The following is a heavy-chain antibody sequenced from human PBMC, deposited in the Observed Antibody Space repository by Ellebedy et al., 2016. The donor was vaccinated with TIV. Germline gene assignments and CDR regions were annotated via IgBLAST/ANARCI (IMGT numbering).Heavy chain of an antibody. CDR1: GFTFGFYN. J-gene: IGHJ4*02. CDR2: ISISSSNI. V-gene: IGHV3-48*04. Sequence: GESLKISCEASGFTFGFYNMNWVRQAPGKGLEWVSYISISSSNIYYADSVKGRFTISRDNAKNSLYLQMNGLRAEDTAVYYCAREPGSGWRPIDYWGQGTLVTVSS. CDR3: AREPGSGWRPIDY. D-gene: IGHD6-19*01.